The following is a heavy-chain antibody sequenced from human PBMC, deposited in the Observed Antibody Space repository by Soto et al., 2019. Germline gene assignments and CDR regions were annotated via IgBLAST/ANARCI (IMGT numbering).Heavy chain of an antibody. CDR1: GYNFNKYY. Sequence: QVQLVQSGPEVRKPGASVRLSCATSGYNFNKYYIHWVRQAPGQGLEWMGIINLRGGTTEYAHKFRGIVTVTGDTSTRTAYMELSSLRSEDTAVYFCARGPDDCDVPRWDHWGQGTLITVSS. CDR3: ARGPDDCDVPRWDH. V-gene: IGHV1-46*02. J-gene: IGHJ4*02. D-gene: IGHD4-17*01. CDR2: INLRGGTT.